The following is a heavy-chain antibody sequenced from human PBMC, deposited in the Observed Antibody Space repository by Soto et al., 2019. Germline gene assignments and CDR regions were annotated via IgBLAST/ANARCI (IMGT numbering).Heavy chain of an antibody. V-gene: IGHV3-7*01. Sequence: PGGSLRLSCVASGFSFSDSWMDWVRQAPGKGPEWVANINPGGSEKSYVDSVKGRFTISRDNAKNSLFLQMNNLRAEDTGVYYCASLGRHGWGQGTTVTVSS. CDR3: ASLGRHG. J-gene: IGHJ6*02. CDR2: INPGGSEK. D-gene: IGHD3-16*01. CDR1: GFSFSDSW.